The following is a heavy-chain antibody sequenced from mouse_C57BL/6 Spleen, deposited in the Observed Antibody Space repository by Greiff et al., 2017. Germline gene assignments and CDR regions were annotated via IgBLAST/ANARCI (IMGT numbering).Heavy chain of an antibody. CDR1: GFNIKDDY. CDR3: TNDYGSRSFDY. Sequence: PLQQFGAELVRPGASVKLSCTASGFNIKDDYMHWVKQRPEQGLEWIGWIDPENGDTEYASKFQGKATITADTSSNTAYLQLSSLTSEDTAVYYCTNDYGSRSFDYWGQGTTLTVSS. V-gene: IGHV14-4*01. J-gene: IGHJ2*01. D-gene: IGHD1-1*01. CDR2: IDPENGDT.